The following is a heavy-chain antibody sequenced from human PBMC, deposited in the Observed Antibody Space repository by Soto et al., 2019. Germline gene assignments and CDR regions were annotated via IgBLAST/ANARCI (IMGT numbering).Heavy chain of an antibody. V-gene: IGHV4-59*11. CDR3: ARVGSSGWSPDY. CDR2: IFYTGST. J-gene: IGHJ4*02. D-gene: IGHD6-19*01. CDR1: GGSISGHY. Sequence: SETLSLTCTVSGGSISGHYWIWIRQSPGKRLEWIGYIFYTGSTNYNPSLKSRVTLSADTSKNQFSLRLSSVTAADTAVYYCARVGSSGWSPDYWGQGTLVTVSS.